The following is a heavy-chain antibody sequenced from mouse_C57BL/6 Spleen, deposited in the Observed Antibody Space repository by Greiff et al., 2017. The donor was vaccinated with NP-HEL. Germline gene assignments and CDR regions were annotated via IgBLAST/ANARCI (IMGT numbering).Heavy chain of an antibody. Sequence: VQLQQSGPELVKPGASVKISCKASGYTFTDYYMNWVKQSHGKSLEWIGDINPNNGGTSYNQKFKGKATLTVDKSSSTAYMELRSLTSEDSAVYYCARSGDGYPYYFDYWGQGTTLTVSS. J-gene: IGHJ2*01. CDR1: GYTFTDYY. V-gene: IGHV1-26*01. D-gene: IGHD2-3*01. CDR2: INPNNGGT. CDR3: ARSGDGYPYYFDY.